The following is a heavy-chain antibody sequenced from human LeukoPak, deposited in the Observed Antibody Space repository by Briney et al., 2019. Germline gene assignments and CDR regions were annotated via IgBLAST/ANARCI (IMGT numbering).Heavy chain of an antibody. CDR3: ARGSGRAAAGDYFDY. CDR2: ISNTGGST. D-gene: IGHD6-13*01. V-gene: IGHV3-23*01. CDR1: GFSFNTYA. Sequence: GGSLRLSCAASGFSFNTYAMSWVRQAPGKGLEWVSAISNTGGSTYYADSVKGRFTISRDKSKNTLSLQMNSLRAEDTAVYYCARGSGRAAAGDYFDYWGQGTLVTVSS. J-gene: IGHJ4*02.